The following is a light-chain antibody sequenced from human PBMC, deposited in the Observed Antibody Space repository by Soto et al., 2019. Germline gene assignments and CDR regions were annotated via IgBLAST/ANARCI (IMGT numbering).Light chain of an antibody. J-gene: IGLJ1*01. V-gene: IGLV7-46*01. CDR1: TGAVTSGHY. CDR3: LLSYSGARLYV. CDR2: DTR. Sequence: QAVVTQEPSLTVSPGGTVTLTCGSSTGAVTSGHYPYWFQQKPGQAPRTLIDDTRNKHSWTPARFSGSLLGGKAALTLSGAQPEDEAEYYCLLSYSGARLYVFGTGTKLTVL.